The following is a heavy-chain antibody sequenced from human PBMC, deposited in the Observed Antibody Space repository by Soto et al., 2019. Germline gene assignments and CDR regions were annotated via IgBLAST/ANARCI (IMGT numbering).Heavy chain of an antibody. D-gene: IGHD3-10*01. CDR2: ISGSGGMT. Sequence: EAQLLQSGGGLVPPGGSLRLSCVASGFAFGNYPMAWVRQTPEKGLQWISTISGSGGMTDYEDSVRGRFTVSIDHSKDTVHLQMTSLRADDTAVYYCAKDRTMARGIRAFDIWGQGTTVTISS. CDR1: GFAFGNYP. V-gene: IGHV3-23*01. CDR3: AKDRTMARGIRAFDI. J-gene: IGHJ3*02.